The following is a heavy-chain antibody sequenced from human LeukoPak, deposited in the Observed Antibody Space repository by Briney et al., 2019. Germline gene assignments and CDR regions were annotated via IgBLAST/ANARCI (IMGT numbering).Heavy chain of an antibody. CDR3: AKAGTTGIHHWFDP. J-gene: IGHJ5*02. Sequence: SETLSLTCVVSGYSISNDYYWGWIRQPPGKGLEWIGNIYHSGGSYYNPSLKSRVTILVDPSKNQFSLKLSSVTAADTAVYYCAKAGTTGIHHWFDPWGQGNLVTASS. D-gene: IGHD1-1*01. CDR1: GYSISNDYY. V-gene: IGHV4-38-2*01. CDR2: IYHSGGS.